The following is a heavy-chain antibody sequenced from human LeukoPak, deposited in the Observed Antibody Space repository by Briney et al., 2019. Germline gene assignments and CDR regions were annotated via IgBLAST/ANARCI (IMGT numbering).Heavy chain of an antibody. CDR3: ARDDSDYDDASLI. CDR1: GGSVAPYY. J-gene: IGHJ3*02. CDR2: IHYSGST. V-gene: IGHV4-59*02. D-gene: IGHD5-12*01. Sequence: SETLSLTCSVSGGSVAPYYWNWIRQSPGKGLEWIGYIHYSGSTKYNPSLESRVTISVDTSRNQFSLKLNSVTAADTAVYYCARDDSDYDDASLICGQGTMVSVSS.